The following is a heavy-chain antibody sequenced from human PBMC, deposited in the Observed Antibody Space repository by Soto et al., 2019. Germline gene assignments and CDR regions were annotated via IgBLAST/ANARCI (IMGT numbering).Heavy chain of an antibody. Sequence: SETLSLTCTVSGGSISSSSYYWGWIRQPPGKGLEWIGSIYYSGSTYYNPSLKSRVTISVDTSKNQFSLKLSSVTAADSAVYYCATKGQQQLTSFDYWGQGTLVTVSS. CDR2: IYYSGST. CDR3: ATKGQQQLTSFDY. CDR1: GGSISSSSYY. J-gene: IGHJ4*02. V-gene: IGHV4-39*01. D-gene: IGHD6-13*01.